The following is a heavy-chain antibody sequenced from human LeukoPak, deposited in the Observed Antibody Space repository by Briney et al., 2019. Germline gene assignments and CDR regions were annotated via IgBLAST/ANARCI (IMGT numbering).Heavy chain of an antibody. V-gene: IGHV1-46*01. Sequence: ASVKVSCKASGYTFTSYYMHWVRQAPGQGLEWMGIINPSGGSTSYGQKFQGRVTMTRDTSTSTVYMELSSLRSEDTAVYYCARGELRFLEQGRNYYYYGMDVWGQGTTVTVSS. CDR3: ARGELRFLEQGRNYYYYGMDV. J-gene: IGHJ6*02. D-gene: IGHD3-3*01. CDR1: GYTFTSYY. CDR2: INPSGGST.